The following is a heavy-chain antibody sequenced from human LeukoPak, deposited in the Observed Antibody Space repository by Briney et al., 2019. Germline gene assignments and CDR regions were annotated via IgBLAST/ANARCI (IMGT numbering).Heavy chain of an antibody. CDR2: ISYDGSNK. Sequence: PGGSLRLSCAASGFTFSSYAMHWVRQAPGKGLEWVAVISYDGSNKYYADSVKGRSTISRDNSKNTLYVQMNSLRAEDTAAYYCARVSCSSTSCPIGLYYFDYWGQGTLVTVSS. J-gene: IGHJ4*02. D-gene: IGHD2-2*01. V-gene: IGHV3-30*04. CDR3: ARVSCSSTSCPIGLYYFDY. CDR1: GFTFSSYA.